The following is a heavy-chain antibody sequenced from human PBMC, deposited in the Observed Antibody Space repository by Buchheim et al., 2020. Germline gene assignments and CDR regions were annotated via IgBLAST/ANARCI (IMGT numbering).Heavy chain of an antibody. CDR1: GFTFSSYW. J-gene: IGHJ4*02. Sequence: EVQLVESGGGLVQPGGSLRLSCAASGFTFSSYWMTWVRQAPGKWLEWVANINHDGTATYYVDSLKGRFTISRDNAQSSLFLQMNSLRAGDTAVYYCARESPNSYVTSGWSDYWGQGTL. CDR2: INHDGTAT. D-gene: IGHD3-22*01. V-gene: IGHV3-7*01. CDR3: ARESPNSYVTSGWSDY.